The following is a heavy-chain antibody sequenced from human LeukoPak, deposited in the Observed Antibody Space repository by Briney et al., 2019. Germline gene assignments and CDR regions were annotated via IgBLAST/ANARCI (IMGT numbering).Heavy chain of an antibody. Sequence: ASVKVSCKASGYTFTGYSMHWVRQAPGQGLEWMGWVNPNSGGTNFAQKFQGRVTMTTDTSINTAYMELTRLTSDDTAVYYCARDSYGSGGSCQGNLENWGQGTLVTVSS. CDR3: ARDSYGSGGSCQGNLEN. V-gene: IGHV1-2*02. D-gene: IGHD2-15*01. J-gene: IGHJ1*01. CDR1: GYTFTGYS. CDR2: VNPNSGGT.